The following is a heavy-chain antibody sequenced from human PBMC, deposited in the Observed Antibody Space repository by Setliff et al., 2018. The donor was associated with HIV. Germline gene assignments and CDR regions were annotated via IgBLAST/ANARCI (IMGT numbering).Heavy chain of an antibody. J-gene: IGHJ6*01. CDR2: IYHSEYT. V-gene: IGHV4-4*02. D-gene: IGHD2-2*01. CDR1: GGSISSDNW. Sequence: PSETLSLTCAVSGGSISSDNWWTWVRQAPGKGLEWIGEIYHSEYTNYNPSLKSRVSMSVDKSKNQFSVKLTSVTAADTAVYYCARGHCSGTNCYGVDYYGMDVWG. CDR3: ARGHCSGTNCYGVDYYGMDV.